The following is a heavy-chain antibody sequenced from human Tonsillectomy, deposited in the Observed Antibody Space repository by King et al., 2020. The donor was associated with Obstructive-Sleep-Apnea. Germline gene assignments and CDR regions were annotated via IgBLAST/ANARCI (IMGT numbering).Heavy chain of an antibody. J-gene: IGHJ4*02. CDR2: ISNDESNK. Sequence: QVQLVESGGGVVQPGRSLRLSCAASGFTFSSYAMHWVRQAPGKGLEWVAVISNDESNKYYADSVKGRFTISRDNSKNTLYLQMNSLRAEDTAVYYCGRVRDASMIFEAWDYWGQGTLVTVSS. D-gene: IGHD3/OR15-3a*01. V-gene: IGHV3-30*04. CDR1: GFTFSSYA. CDR3: GRVRDASMIFEAWDY.